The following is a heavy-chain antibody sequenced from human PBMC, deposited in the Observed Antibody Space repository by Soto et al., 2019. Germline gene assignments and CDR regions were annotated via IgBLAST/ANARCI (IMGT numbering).Heavy chain of an antibody. CDR3: ARVLKEYTIFGVVEFDY. J-gene: IGHJ4*02. CDR1: GYTFTSYG. CDR2: ISAYNGNT. D-gene: IGHD3-3*01. Sequence: AASVKASCKASGYTFTSYGLSWVRQAPGQGLEWMGWISAYNGNTNYAQKLQGRVTITRDTSASTAYMELSSLRSEDTAVYYCARVLKEYTIFGVVEFDYWGEGTLVTVSS. V-gene: IGHV1-18*01.